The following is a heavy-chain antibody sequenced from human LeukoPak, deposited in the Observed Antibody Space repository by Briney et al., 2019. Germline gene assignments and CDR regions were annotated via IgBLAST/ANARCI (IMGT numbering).Heavy chain of an antibody. D-gene: IGHD1-1*01. V-gene: IGHV3-74*01. CDR3: SRGGTDDPFNS. CDR1: GFTFSSYW. CDR2: INSDGSST. J-gene: IGHJ4*02. Sequence: GGSLRLSCAASGFTFSSYWMHWVRQAPGKGLVWVSRINSDGSSTSYADSVKGRFTISRDNAKNTLYLQMNSLRAEDTAVYYCSRGGTDDPFNSWGQGTLVTVSS.